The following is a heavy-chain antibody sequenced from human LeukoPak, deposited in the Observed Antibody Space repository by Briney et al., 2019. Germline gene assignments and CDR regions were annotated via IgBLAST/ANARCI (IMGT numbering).Heavy chain of an antibody. CDR3: ARPRGSSGPLDP. CDR2: IYHSGST. D-gene: IGHD3-22*01. J-gene: IGHJ5*02. CDR1: GGSISSYY. Sequence: PSETLSLTCTVSGGSISSYYWSWIRQPPGKGLEWIGYIYHSGSTNYNPSLKSRVTISVDTSKNQFSLKLSSVTAADTAVYYCARPRGSSGPLDPWGQGTLVTVSS. V-gene: IGHV4-59*01.